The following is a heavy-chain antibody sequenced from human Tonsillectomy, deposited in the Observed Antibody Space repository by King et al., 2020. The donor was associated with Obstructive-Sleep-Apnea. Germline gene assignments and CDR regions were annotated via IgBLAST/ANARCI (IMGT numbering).Heavy chain of an antibody. Sequence: QLQESGPGLVKPSQTLSLTCTVSGCSISSGDYYWSWIRQPPGKGLEWIGYIYDSGSTYYNPSLKSRVIISVDTSKNQFSLKLSSVTAADTAVYYCARDRVDYGDYYFDYWGQGTLVTVSS. V-gene: IGHV4-30-4*01. CDR1: GCSISSGDYY. J-gene: IGHJ4*02. D-gene: IGHD4-17*01. CDR2: IYDSGST. CDR3: ARDRVDYGDYYFDY.